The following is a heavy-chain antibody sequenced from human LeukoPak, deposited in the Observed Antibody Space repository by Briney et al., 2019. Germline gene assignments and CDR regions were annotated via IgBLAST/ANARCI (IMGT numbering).Heavy chain of an antibody. V-gene: IGHV3-21*01. CDR1: GFTFTSYS. Sequence: PGGSLRLSCAASGFTFTSYSMNWVRQAPGKGLEWVASITSTSGDMFYADSVKGRFTISRDNAKNSLYLQMDSLRAEDTAVYYCARAAGYYFDYWGQGTLVTVSS. CDR3: ARAAGYYFDY. CDR2: ITSTSGDM. J-gene: IGHJ4*02.